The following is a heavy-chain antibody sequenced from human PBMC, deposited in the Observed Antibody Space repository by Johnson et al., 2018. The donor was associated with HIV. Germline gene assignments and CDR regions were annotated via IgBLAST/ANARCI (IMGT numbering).Heavy chain of an antibody. V-gene: IGHV3-30*04. CDR3: ARDSYLNDDAFDI. CDR2: LSADGNNK. CDR1: GFTFSSYA. J-gene: IGHJ3*02. D-gene: IGHD1-1*01. Sequence: QVQLVESGGGLVQPGGTLRLSCAASGFTFSSYAMSWVRQAPGKRLAWVASLSADGNNKQFAVSVQGRFTIARDNAKNSLYLQMNSLRAYDTALYYCARDSYLNDDAFDIWGQGTMVTVSS.